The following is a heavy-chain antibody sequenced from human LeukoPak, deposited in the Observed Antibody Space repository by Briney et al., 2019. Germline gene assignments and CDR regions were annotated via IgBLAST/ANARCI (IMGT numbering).Heavy chain of an antibody. V-gene: IGHV1-18*01. D-gene: IGHD6-13*01. Sequence: ASVKVSCKASGYTFTSYGISWVRQAPGQGLEWMGWISAYNGNTNYAQKLQGRVTMTTDTSTSTAYMELRSLRSDDTAVYYCARESLRRTAWYSSSWGEFWDYWGQGTLVTVSS. CDR2: ISAYNGNT. J-gene: IGHJ4*02. CDR3: ARESLRRTAWYSSSWGEFWDY. CDR1: GYTFTSYG.